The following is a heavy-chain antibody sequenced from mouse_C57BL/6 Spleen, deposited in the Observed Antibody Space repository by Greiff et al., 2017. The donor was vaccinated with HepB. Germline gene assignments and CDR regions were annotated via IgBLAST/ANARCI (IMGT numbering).Heavy chain of an antibody. J-gene: IGHJ2*01. CDR2: IYPGNSDT. CDR3: TRKITTPHYFDY. D-gene: IGHD1-1*01. CDR1: GYTFTSYW. Sequence: VQLQQSGTVLARPGASVKMSCKTSGYTFTSYWMHWVKQRPGQGLEWIGAIYPGNSDTSYNQKFKGKAKLTAVTSASPAYMELSSLTNEDSAVYYCTRKITTPHYFDYWGQGTTLTVSS. V-gene: IGHV1-5*01.